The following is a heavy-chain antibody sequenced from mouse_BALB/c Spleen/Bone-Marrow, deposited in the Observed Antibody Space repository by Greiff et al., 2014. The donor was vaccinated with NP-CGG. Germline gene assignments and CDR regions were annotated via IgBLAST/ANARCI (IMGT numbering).Heavy chain of an antibody. CDR2: ILPGSGST. CDR3: AREDIATVVEMDY. V-gene: IGHV1-9*01. CDR1: GYTFSSYW. Sequence: VMLVESGAELMKPGASVKISCKATGYTFSSYWIEWVKQRPGHGLEWIGEILPGSGSTNYNEKFKGKATFTADTSSNTAYMQLGSLTSEDSAVYYCAREDIATVVEMDYWGQGTSVTVSS. D-gene: IGHD1-1*01. J-gene: IGHJ4*01.